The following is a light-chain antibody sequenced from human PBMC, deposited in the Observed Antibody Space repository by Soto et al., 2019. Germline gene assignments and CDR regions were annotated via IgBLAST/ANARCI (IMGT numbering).Light chain of an antibody. CDR3: QQYGSSPWT. CDR2: GAS. J-gene: IGKJ1*01. CDR1: QSVNSNY. V-gene: IGKV3-20*01. Sequence: VLXXXXXXLSXSPGERATLSCXXIQSVNSNYLAWYQQKPCQAPRLLIYGASSRATGIPDRFSGSGSGTEFTLTIIRLEPEDFAVYYCQQYGSSPWTFGHGTKVDIK.